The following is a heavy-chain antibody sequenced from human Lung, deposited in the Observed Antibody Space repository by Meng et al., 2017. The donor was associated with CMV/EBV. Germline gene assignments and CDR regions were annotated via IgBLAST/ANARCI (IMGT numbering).Heavy chain of an antibody. CDR2: INPKTGST. V-gene: IGHV1-2*02. CDR3: ARDTPEYPHSRNYPTLAD. J-gene: IGHJ4*02. D-gene: IGHD3-3*01. CDR1: GYIFIDYY. Sequence: ASXXVSXKASGYIFIDYYLFWVRQVPGQGLEWVGWINPKTGSTKYAQKLQGRVTVTRDTPMSTVYMEVTSLRSDDTAVYYCARDTPEYPHSRNYPTLADWGQGXLVTVSS.